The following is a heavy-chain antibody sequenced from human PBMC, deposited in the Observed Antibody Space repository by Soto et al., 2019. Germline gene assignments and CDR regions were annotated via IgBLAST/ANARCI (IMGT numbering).Heavy chain of an antibody. J-gene: IGHJ5*02. D-gene: IGHD3-3*01. Sequence: QVQLVQSGAEVKKPGASVKVSCKASGYTFTGYYMHWVRQAPGQGLEWMGGINPNSGGTNYAQKFQGRVTMTRDTSISTAYMELSRLRSDDTAVYYCARPDYDFWSGYLWFDPWGQGTLVTVSS. CDR2: INPNSGGT. CDR1: GYTFTGYY. V-gene: IGHV1-2*02. CDR3: ARPDYDFWSGYLWFDP.